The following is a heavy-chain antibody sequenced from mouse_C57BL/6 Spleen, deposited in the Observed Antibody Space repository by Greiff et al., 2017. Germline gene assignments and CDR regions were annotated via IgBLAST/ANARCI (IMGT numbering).Heavy chain of an antibody. CDR2: IDPETGGT. V-gene: IGHV1-15*01. J-gene: IGHJ2*01. CDR3: TREVLQTLDY. Sequence: VQLQQSGAELVRPGASVTLSCKASGYTFTDYEMHWVKQTPVHGLEWIGAIDPETGGTAYNQKFKGKAILTADKTSSTAYMELRSLTSEDSAVYYCTREVLQTLDYWGQGTTLTVSS. CDR1: GYTFTDYE. D-gene: IGHD1-1*01.